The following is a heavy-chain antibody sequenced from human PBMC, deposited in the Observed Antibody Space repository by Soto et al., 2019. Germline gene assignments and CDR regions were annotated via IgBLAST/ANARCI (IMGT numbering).Heavy chain of an antibody. J-gene: IGHJ6*02. CDR3: AKEYSDFLTAYYGPLNIYYYYSGMDV. D-gene: IGHD3-9*01. Sequence: GGSLRLSCAASGFTFSSYAMSWVRQAPGKGLEWVSSITGSGGSTYNADSVKGRFTISRDNSGNTLYLQMNSLRAEDTAVYYCAKEYSDFLTAYYGPLNIYYYYSGMDVWGQGTTVTVSS. CDR2: ITGSGGST. V-gene: IGHV3-23*01. CDR1: GFTFSSYA.